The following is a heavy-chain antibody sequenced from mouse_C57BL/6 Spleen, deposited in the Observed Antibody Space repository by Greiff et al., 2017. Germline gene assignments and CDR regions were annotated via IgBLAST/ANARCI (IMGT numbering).Heavy chain of an antibody. CDR1: GYTFTSYW. CDR2: IDPSDSYT. V-gene: IGHV1-69*01. J-gene: IGHJ4*01. D-gene: IGHD2-5*01. CDR3: ARYSNYVDY. Sequence: QVQLQQPGAELVMPGASVKLSCKASGYTFTSYWMHWVKQRPGQGLEWIGEIDPSDSYTNYNQKFKGKSTLTVDKSSSTAYMQLSSLTSEDSAVYYCARYSNYVDYWGQGTSVTVSS.